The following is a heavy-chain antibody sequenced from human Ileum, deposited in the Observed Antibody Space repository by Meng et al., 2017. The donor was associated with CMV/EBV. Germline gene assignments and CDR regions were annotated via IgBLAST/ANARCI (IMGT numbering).Heavy chain of an antibody. Sequence: SETLSLTCTVSGGSISSYYWSWIRQPPGKGLEWIGYIYYRGSTNYNPSLKSRVTISVDTSKNQFSLKLSSVTAADTAVYYCARTGLYCSSTSCPGVDVWGQGTTVTVSS. J-gene: IGHJ6*02. CDR2: IYYRGST. D-gene: IGHD2-2*01. CDR3: ARTGLYCSSTSCPGVDV. V-gene: IGHV4-59*01. CDR1: GGSISSYY.